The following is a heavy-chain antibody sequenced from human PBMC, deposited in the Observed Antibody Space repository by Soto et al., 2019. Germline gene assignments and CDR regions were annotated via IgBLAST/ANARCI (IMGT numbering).Heavy chain of an antibody. J-gene: IGHJ6*02. CDR3: ARSQGSSTSLEIYYYYYYGMDV. V-gene: IGHV1-69*01. D-gene: IGHD2-2*01. CDR1: GGTFGSYA. CDR2: IIPITGTA. Sequence: QVQLLQSGAEVKKPGSSVKVSCKASGGTFGSYAISCVRQAPGQGPEWMGGIIPITGTANYAQKFQGRVTITADESTSTASMQLSRLRSEDTAGYYCARSQGSSTSLEIYYYYYYGMDVWGQGTTVTVSS.